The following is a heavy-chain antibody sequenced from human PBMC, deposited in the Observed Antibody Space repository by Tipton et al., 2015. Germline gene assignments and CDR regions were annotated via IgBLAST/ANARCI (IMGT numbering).Heavy chain of an antibody. V-gene: IGHV1-8*01. CDR2: MNPKSGNT. CDR1: GYTLTSYD. J-gene: IGHJ5*02. Sequence: QLVQSGAEVKEPGASVKVSCKATGYTLTSYDINWVRQATGQGLEWMGWMNPKSGNTGYAQKFQGRVTMTRDTSISTAYMELSSLTSEDTAVYYCTRGVLTESYFINWFGPWGQGTLVTVSS. D-gene: IGHD3-10*01. CDR3: TRGVLTESYFINWFGP.